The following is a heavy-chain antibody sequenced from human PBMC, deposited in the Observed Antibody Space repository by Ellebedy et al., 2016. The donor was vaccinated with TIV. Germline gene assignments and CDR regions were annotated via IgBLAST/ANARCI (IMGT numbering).Heavy chain of an antibody. V-gene: IGHV4-39*07. CDR2: IYDSGST. CDR3: AGTYNGNANFDY. Sequence: MPSETLSLTCTVSGGSIRSSSYYWGWIRQPPGKGLDWIGSIYDSGSTYYNPALKSRVTMPVDTSNNQFSLNLRSGTAADTAVYCCAGTYNGNANFDYWGQGTLVTVSS. CDR1: GGSIRSSSYY. D-gene: IGHD1-20*01. J-gene: IGHJ4*02.